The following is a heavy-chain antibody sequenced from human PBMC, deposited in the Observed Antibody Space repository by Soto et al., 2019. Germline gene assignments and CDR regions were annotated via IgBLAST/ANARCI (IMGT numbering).Heavy chain of an antibody. CDR2: IYYSGST. Sequence: PSETLSLTCTVSGGSISSSSYYWGWIRQPPGKGLEWIGSIYYSGSTYYNPSLKSRVTISVDTSKNQFSLKLSSVTAADTAVYYCARQDDYSNYYYYMDVWGKGTTVTVSS. J-gene: IGHJ6*03. V-gene: IGHV4-39*01. CDR3: ARQDDYSNYYYYMDV. CDR1: GGSISSSSYY. D-gene: IGHD4-4*01.